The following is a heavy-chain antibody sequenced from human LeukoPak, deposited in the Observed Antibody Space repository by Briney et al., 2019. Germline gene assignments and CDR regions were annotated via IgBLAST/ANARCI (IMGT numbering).Heavy chain of an antibody. CDR1: GXTFXSYA. D-gene: IGHD6-13*01. CDR2: ISGSGGST. Sequence: GXLXLXXAXSGXTFXSYAMSWVRQAPGKGLEWVSAISGSGGSTYYADSVKGRFTISRDNSKNTLYLQMNSLRAEDTAVYYCAKTPSGYSSSYFDYWGQGTLVTVSS. CDR3: AKTPSGYSSSYFDY. V-gene: IGHV3-23*01. J-gene: IGHJ4*02.